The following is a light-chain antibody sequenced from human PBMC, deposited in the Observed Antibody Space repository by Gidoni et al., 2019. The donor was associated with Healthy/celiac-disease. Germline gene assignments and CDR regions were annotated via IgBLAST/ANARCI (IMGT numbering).Light chain of an antibody. CDR2: AAS. CDR1: QSISSY. J-gene: IGKJ4*01. V-gene: IGKV1-39*01. CDR3: RQSYSTLT. Sequence: DIQMTQSPSSLSASVGDRVTLTCRASQSISSYLNWYQQKPGKAPKLLIAAASNLQSGVPSRFSGSGSGTDFTLTISSLQPEDFATYYCRQSYSTLTFGGGTKVEIK.